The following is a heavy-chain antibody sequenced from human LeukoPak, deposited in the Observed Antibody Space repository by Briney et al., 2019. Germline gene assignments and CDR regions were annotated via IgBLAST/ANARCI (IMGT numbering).Heavy chain of an antibody. V-gene: IGHV3-21*01. CDR2: ISSSSSYI. Sequence: PGGSLRLSCAASGFTFSSYSMNWVRQAPGKGLEWVSSISSSSSYIYYADSVKGRFTISRDNAKNSLYLQMNSLRAEDTAVYYCARDGPPYYYDSSGYLYWGQGTLVTVSS. J-gene: IGHJ4*02. D-gene: IGHD3-22*01. CDR3: ARDGPPYYYDSSGYLY. CDR1: GFTFSSYS.